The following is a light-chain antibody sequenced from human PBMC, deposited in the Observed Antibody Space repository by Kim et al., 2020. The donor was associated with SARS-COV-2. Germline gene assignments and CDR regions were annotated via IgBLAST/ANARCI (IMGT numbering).Light chain of an antibody. Sequence: ASVGDRVTITCRASQGSGSRLVWYQQKPEKAPKSLIYAASTLQSGVPSRFSGSGSGSDFTLTITSLQPEDSATYYCQQYNDYPITFGQGTRLEIK. V-gene: IGKV1D-16*01. CDR2: AAS. CDR1: QGSGSR. J-gene: IGKJ5*01. CDR3: QQYNDYPIT.